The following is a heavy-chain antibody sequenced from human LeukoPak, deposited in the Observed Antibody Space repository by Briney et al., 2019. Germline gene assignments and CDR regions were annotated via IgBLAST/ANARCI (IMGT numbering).Heavy chain of an antibody. V-gene: IGHV3-30-3*01. D-gene: IGHD5-24*01. CDR1: GFTFSSYA. J-gene: IGHJ4*02. CDR2: ISYDGSNK. Sequence: GTSLRLSCAASGFTFSSYAMHWVRQAPGKGLEWVALISYDGSNKYYADSVKGRFTISRDNSKNTLYLQMNSLRAEDTAVYYCASTNRDGYNYPFDYWGQGTLVTVSS. CDR3: ASTNRDGYNYPFDY.